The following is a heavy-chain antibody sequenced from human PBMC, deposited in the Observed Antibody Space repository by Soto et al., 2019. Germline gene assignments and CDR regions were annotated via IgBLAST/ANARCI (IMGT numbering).Heavy chain of an antibody. CDR1: GGTFSSYA. CDR2: IIPIFGTA. V-gene: IGHV1-69*06. D-gene: IGHD3-22*01. CDR3: ARGEDYYDSSGPPIDY. J-gene: IGHJ4*02. Sequence: SVKVSCKASGGTFSSYAISWVRQAPGQGLEWMGGIIPIFGTANYAQKFQGRVTITADKSTSIAYMELSSLRSEDTAVYYCARGEDYYDSSGPPIDYWGQGTLVTVSS.